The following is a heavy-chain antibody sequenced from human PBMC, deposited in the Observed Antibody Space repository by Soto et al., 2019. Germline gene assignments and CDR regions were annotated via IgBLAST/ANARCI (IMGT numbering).Heavy chain of an antibody. CDR1: GYTFTSYG. Sequence: ASVKVSCKASGYTFTSYGISWVRQAPGQGLEWLGWISASNGNTNYTQKLQGRVTMTTDTSTSTAYMELRSLRSGDTAVYYCARSQLIGYYFDYWGQGTLVTVAS. D-gene: IGHD5-18*01. J-gene: IGHJ4*02. CDR3: ARSQLIGYYFDY. V-gene: IGHV1-18*04. CDR2: ISASNGNT.